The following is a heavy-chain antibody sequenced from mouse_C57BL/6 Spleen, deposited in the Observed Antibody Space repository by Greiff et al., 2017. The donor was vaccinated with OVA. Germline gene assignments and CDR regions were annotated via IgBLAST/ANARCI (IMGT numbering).Heavy chain of an antibody. CDR3: AVYDYDGGYYFDY. CDR1: GYTFTSYW. V-gene: IGHV1-53*01. CDR2: INPSNGGT. J-gene: IGHJ2*01. Sequence: QVQLQQPGTELVKPGASVKLSCKASGYTFTSYWMHWVKQRPGQGLEWIGNINPSNGGTNYNEKFKSKATLTVDKSASTAYMQLSSLTSEDSAVYYCAVYDYDGGYYFDYWGQGTTLTVSS. D-gene: IGHD2-4*01.